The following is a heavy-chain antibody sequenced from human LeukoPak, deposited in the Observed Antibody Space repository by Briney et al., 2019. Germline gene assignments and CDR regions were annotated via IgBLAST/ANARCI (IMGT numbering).Heavy chain of an antibody. V-gene: IGHV4-34*01. D-gene: IGHD2-15*01. J-gene: IGHJ4*02. Sequence: KASETLSLTCAGDGGAFSGYYWSWIRQPPGQGLEWVGEINHSGSTNYNPPLKSRVTISVDTSKNQFSLKLSSVTAADTAVYYCASDLYTVVEYWGQGTLVTVSS. CDR1: GGAFSGYY. CDR3: ASDLYTVVEY. CDR2: INHSGST.